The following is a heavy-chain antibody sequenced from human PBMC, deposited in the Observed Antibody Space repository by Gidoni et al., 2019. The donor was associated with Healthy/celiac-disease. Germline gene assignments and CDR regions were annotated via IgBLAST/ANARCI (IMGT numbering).Heavy chain of an antibody. V-gene: IGHV3-33*01. CDR2: IWYDGSNK. CDR1: GFPFSSSG. D-gene: IGHD3-9*01. J-gene: IGHJ6*02. CDR3: ARDLSIRYFDWLFPRGMDV. Sequence: QVQLVASAGCVVQPVWSLRLSCSASGFPFSSSGMHWVRQAPGQGLGWVAVIWYDGSNKYDADSVKGRFTISRDNSKNTLYLQMNSLRDEDTAVYYCARDLSIRYFDWLFPRGMDVWGQGTTVTVSS.